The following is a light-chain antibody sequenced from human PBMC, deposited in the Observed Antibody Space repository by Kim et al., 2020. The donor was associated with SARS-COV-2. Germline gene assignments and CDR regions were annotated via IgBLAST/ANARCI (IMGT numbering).Light chain of an antibody. CDR2: YDS. Sequence: APGKTARITCGGNNIGSKSVHWYQQKPGQAPVLVIYYDSDRPSGIPERFSGSNSGNTPTLTISRVEAGDEADYYCQVWDSSSDHWVFGGGTKLTVL. CDR3: QVWDSSSDHWV. V-gene: IGLV3-21*04. CDR1: NIGSKS. J-gene: IGLJ3*02.